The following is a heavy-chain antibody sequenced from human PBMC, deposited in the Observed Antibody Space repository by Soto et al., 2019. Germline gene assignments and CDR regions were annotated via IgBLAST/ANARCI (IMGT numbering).Heavy chain of an antibody. V-gene: IGHV3-33*01. CDR1: GFTFSSYG. CDR2: IWYDGSNK. D-gene: IGHD3-9*01. J-gene: IGHJ4*02. CDR3: ARGLRYFDWSPIDY. Sequence: GSLRLSCAASGFTFSSYGMHWVRQAPGKGLEWVAVIWYDGSNKYNADSVKGRFTISRDNSKNTLYLQMNSLRAEDTAVYYCARGLRYFDWSPIDYWGQGTLVTVSS.